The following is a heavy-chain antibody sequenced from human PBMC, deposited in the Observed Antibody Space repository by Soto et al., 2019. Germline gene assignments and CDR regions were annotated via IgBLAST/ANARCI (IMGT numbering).Heavy chain of an antibody. CDR2: LGGYKGNT. J-gene: IGHJ4*02. V-gene: IGHV1-18*01. Sequence: QVQLVQSGAEVREPGASVKVSCKASGYTFTNDGVSWVRQAPGQGLERMGWLGGYKGNTNYAQKLQGRVTLTTDTSTSTAYMELRSLRSDDTAVYYCAPHTLDTGMPSGYWGQGPLVTVSS. CDR3: APHTLDTGMPSGY. D-gene: IGHD5-18*01. CDR1: GYTFTNDG.